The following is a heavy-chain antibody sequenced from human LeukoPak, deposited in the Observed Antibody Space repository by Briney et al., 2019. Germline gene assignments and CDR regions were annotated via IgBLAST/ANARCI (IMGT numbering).Heavy chain of an antibody. CDR1: GFTFSTYG. Sequence: PGGSLRLSCAASGFTFSTYGMHWVRQAPGKGLEWVAVISFDGSHKYYADSVKGRYTISRDNSKNTLYLQMNSLRAEDTAVYYCAKDQDSSGYYLPYFDYWGQGTLVTVSS. V-gene: IGHV3-30*18. CDR3: AKDQDSSGYYLPYFDY. CDR2: ISFDGSHK. J-gene: IGHJ4*02. D-gene: IGHD3-22*01.